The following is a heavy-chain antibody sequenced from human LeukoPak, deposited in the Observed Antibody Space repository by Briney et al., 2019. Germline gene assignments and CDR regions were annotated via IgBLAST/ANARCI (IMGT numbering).Heavy chain of an antibody. D-gene: IGHD3-10*01. V-gene: IGHV1-18*01. CDR2: ISAYNGNT. CDR3: ARELYGSGSYYTAGFDY. J-gene: IGHJ4*02. CDR1: GYTFTSYG. Sequence: ASVKVSCKASGYTFTSYGISWVRQAPGQGLEWMGWISAYNGNTNYAQKLQGRVTMTTDTSTSTAYMELRSLRSDDTAVYYCARELYGSGSYYTAGFDYWGQGTLVTVSS.